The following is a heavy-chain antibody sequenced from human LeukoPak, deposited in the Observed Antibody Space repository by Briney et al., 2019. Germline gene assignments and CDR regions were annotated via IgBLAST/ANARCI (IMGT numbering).Heavy chain of an antibody. V-gene: IGHV4-59*01. CDR3: ASSYYYYYMDV. Sequence: PSETLSLTCTVSDRSITSYYWSWIRQPPGKGLEWIGYIYYSGSTNYNPSLKSRITMSVDTPKDQFSLKLTSVTAADTAVYYCASSYYYYYMDVWGKGTTVTISS. J-gene: IGHJ6*03. CDR1: DRSITSYY. CDR2: IYYSGST.